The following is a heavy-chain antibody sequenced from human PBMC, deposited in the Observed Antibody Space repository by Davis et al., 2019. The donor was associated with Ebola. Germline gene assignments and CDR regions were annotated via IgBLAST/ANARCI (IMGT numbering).Heavy chain of an antibody. CDR2: LSSSSNTI. Sequence: AGSLRLSCAASGFTFSSYSMNWVRQAPGKGLEWVSYLSSSSNTIYYADSVKGRFTISRDNAKNSLYLQMNSLRDEDTAVYYCAREAVTTFYGMDVWGQGTTVTVSS. V-gene: IGHV3-48*02. J-gene: IGHJ6*02. CDR1: GFTFSSYS. CDR3: AREAVTTFYGMDV. D-gene: IGHD4-17*01.